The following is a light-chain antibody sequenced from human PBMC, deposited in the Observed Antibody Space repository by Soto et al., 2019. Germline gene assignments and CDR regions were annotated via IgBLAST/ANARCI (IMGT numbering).Light chain of an antibody. CDR2: GAS. CDR1: KSVSRN. V-gene: IGKV3-15*01. Sequence: EIVMTQSPATLSVSPGERATLSCRASKSVSRNLAWYQQKPGQAPRLLIYGASTRATGIPARFSGSGSGTEFTLTISSLQSEDFAVYYCQQYNNWPPKTFGQGTKVEIK. CDR3: QQYNNWPPKT. J-gene: IGKJ1*01.